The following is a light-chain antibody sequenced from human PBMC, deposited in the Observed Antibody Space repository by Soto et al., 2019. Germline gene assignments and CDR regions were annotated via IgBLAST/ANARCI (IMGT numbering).Light chain of an antibody. CDR3: QQYNDWPPT. CDR1: QSVSGN. CDR2: GAS. J-gene: IGKJ1*01. Sequence: EIVLTQSPATLSLSPGERATLSWRASQSVSGNLAWYQQKPGQAPRLLIYGASTRATGIPARFSGSGSGTEFTLSIGSLQSEDFAVYYCQQYNDWPPTFGQGTKVDIK. V-gene: IGKV3-15*01.